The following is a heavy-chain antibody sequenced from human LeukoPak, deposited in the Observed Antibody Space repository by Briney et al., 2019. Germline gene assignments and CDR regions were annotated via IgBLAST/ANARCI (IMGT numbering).Heavy chain of an antibody. D-gene: IGHD4-23*01. J-gene: IGHJ3*02. CDR1: GFTFSTYG. CDR2: IKQDGSEK. CDR3: ARDRSYGGNSRAFDI. V-gene: IGHV3-7*01. Sequence: SGGSLRLSCAASGFTFSTYGMLWVRQAPGKGLEWVANIKQDGSEKYYVDSVKGRFTISRDNAKNSLYLQMNSLRAEDTAVYYCARDRSYGGNSRAFDIWGQGTMVTVSS.